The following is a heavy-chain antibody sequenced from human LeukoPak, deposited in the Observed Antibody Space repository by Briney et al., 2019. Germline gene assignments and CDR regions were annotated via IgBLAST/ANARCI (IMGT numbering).Heavy chain of an antibody. V-gene: IGHV3-23*01. CDR3: TRVQAGRSGLMDV. CDR1: GFSFSSHA. CDR2: ISSGGGTT. D-gene: IGHD2-8*02. J-gene: IGHJ6*02. Sequence: GGSLRLSCAASGFSFSSHAMSWVRQAPGKGLQWVSTISSGGGTTYYGDSVKGRFTISRDNSKNTLYLQMNSLRDEDAAVYHCTRVQAGRSGLMDVWGRGTTVTVSS.